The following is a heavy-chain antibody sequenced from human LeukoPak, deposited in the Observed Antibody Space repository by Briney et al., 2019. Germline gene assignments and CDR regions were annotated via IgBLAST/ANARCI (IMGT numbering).Heavy chain of an antibody. CDR3: ARARYFDWSSFDY. CDR1: GGSINSYY. Sequence: SETLSLTCTVSGGSINSYYWSWIRQPPGKGLEWIGYIYDSGSTNYNPSLKSRVTISVDTSKNQFSLKLSSVTAADTAVYYCARARYFDWSSFDYWGQGTLVTVSS. V-gene: IGHV4-59*01. J-gene: IGHJ4*02. D-gene: IGHD3-9*01. CDR2: IYDSGST.